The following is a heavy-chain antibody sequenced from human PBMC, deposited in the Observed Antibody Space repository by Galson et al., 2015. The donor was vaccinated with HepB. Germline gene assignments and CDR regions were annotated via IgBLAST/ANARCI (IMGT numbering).Heavy chain of an antibody. CDR2: ISAYNGNT. D-gene: IGHD2-2*01. J-gene: IGHJ4*02. CDR1: GYTFTSYG. Sequence: SCKASGYTFTSYGISWVRQAPGQGLEWMGWISAYNGNTNYAQKLQGRVTMTTDTSTSTAYMELRSLRSDDTAVYYCARDPCSSTSCYVRDFDYWGQGTLVTVSS. V-gene: IGHV1-18*01. CDR3: ARDPCSSTSCYVRDFDY.